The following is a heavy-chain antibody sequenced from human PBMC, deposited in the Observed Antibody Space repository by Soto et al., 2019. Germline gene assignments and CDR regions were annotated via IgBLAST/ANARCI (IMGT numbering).Heavy chain of an antibody. Sequence: PSETLSLTCTVSGGSISSYYWSWIRQPPGKGLEWIGYIYYSGSTNYNPSLKSRVTISVDTSKNQFSLKLSSVTAADTAVYYCARGGRYSRLRDPIDYWCQGPLVTVSS. CDR1: GGSISSYY. J-gene: IGHJ4*02. D-gene: IGHD5-18*01. CDR3: ARGGRYSRLRDPIDY. V-gene: IGHV4-59*01. CDR2: IYYSGST.